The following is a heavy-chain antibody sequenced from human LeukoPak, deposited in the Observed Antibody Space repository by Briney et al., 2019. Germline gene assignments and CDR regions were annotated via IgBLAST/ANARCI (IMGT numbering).Heavy chain of an antibody. Sequence: GGSLRLSCAASGFTFSSYAMHWVRQAPGKGLEWVAVISYDGSNKYYADSVKGRFTISRDNSKNTLYLQMNSLRAEDTAVYYCARLGWLYGSGSMNWFDPWGQGTLVTVSS. CDR2: ISYDGSNK. D-gene: IGHD3-10*01. CDR3: ARLGWLYGSGSMNWFDP. V-gene: IGHV3-30*04. CDR1: GFTFSSYA. J-gene: IGHJ5*02.